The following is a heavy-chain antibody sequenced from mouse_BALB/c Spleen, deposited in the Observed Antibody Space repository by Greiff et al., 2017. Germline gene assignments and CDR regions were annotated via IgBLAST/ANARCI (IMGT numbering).Heavy chain of an antibody. CDR3: ARENTGYYFDY. J-gene: IGHJ2*01. CDR2: ISSGGSYT. Sequence: EVHLVESGGGLVKPGGSLKLSCAASGFTFSSYAMSWVRQTPEKRLEWVATISSGGSYTYYPDSVKGRFTISRDNAKNTLYLQMSSLRSEDTAMYYCARENTGYYFDYWGQGTTLTVSS. V-gene: IGHV5-9-3*01. CDR1: GFTFSSYA.